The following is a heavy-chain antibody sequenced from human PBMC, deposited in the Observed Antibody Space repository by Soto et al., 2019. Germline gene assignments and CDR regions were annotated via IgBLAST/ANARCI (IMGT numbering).Heavy chain of an antibody. Sequence: SETLSLTCTVSGGSISSSSYYWGWIRQPPGKGLEWIGSIYYSGSTYYNPSLKSRVTISVDTSKNQFSLKLSSVTAADTAVYYCAGSRDKATVTTYYWYFDLWGRGTLVTVSS. V-gene: IGHV4-39*01. D-gene: IGHD4-4*01. CDR3: AGSRDKATVTTYYWYFDL. CDR1: GGSISSSSYY. CDR2: IYYSGST. J-gene: IGHJ2*01.